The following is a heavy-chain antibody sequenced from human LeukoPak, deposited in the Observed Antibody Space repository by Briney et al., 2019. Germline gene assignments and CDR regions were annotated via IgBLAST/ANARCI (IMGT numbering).Heavy chain of an antibody. CDR2: IYPGDSDT. J-gene: IGHJ4*02. D-gene: IGHD3-3*01. CDR3: ATLGDFWSGLYYFDY. V-gene: IGHV5-51*01. CDR1: GYSFTSYW. Sequence: GESLKISCKGSGYSFTSYWIGWVRQMPGKGLEWMGSIYPGDSDTRYSPSFQGQVTISADKSISTAYLQWSSLKASDTAMYYCATLGDFWSGLYYFDYWGQGTLVTVSS.